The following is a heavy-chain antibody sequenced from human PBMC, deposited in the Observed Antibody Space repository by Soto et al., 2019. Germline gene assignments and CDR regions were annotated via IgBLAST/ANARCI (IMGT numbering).Heavy chain of an antibody. Sequence: SETLSLTCTVSGGSISSGDYYWSWIRQVPGKGLEWIGYINFSGTTYYNPSLRSRITISVDTSKNQFSLKLSSVTAADTAVYYCARHLTYCSAGSCYSDFPYYGMDVWGQGTTVTVSS. CDR3: ARHLTYCSAGSCYSDFPYYGMDV. V-gene: IGHV4-30-4*01. CDR2: INFSGTT. D-gene: IGHD2-15*01. CDR1: GGSISSGDYY. J-gene: IGHJ6*02.